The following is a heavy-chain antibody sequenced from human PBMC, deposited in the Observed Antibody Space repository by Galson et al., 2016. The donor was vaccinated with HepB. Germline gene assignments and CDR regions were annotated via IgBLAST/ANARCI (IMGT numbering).Heavy chain of an antibody. D-gene: IGHD3-10*01. J-gene: IGHJ3*01. CDR2: INVYNGKT. CDR3: SSDRVANYGTDAFNL. Sequence: SVKVSCKASNYAFNRYGITWIRQAPGQGLEWMGWINVYNGKTNYAQKFQDRVTMTTDTSTSTCYLEVRSLRSDDTAIDYCSSDRVANYGTDAFNLWTQGTLVTVSS. V-gene: IGHV1-18*01. CDR1: NYAFNRYG.